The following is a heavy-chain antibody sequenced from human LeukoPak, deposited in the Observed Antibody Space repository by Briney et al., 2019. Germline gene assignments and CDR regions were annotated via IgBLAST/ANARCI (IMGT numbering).Heavy chain of an antibody. J-gene: IGHJ4*02. CDR3: ARDHGGKGFDY. CDR2: ISYDGSNK. Sequence: GGSLRLSCAASGFTFSSYAMHWVRQAPGKGLEWVAVISYDGSNKYYADSVKGRSTISRDNSKNTLYLQMNSLRAEDTAVYYCARDHGGKGFDYWGQGTLVTVSS. V-gene: IGHV3-30*01. D-gene: IGHD4-23*01. CDR1: GFTFSSYA.